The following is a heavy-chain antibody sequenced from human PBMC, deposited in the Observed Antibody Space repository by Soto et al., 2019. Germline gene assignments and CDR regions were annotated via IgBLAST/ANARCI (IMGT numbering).Heavy chain of an antibody. CDR2: IYEDESNT. CDR3: ARGLFLDY. CDR1: GFTFSNYW. J-gene: IGHJ4*02. D-gene: IGHD3-3*01. V-gene: IGHV3-74*01. Sequence: EVQLVESGGGLVQPGGSLRLSCATSGFTFSNYWMHWVRQAPGKGPVWVSRIYEDESNTNYADSVKGRFTISRDNAKNTLYLQMNSLRAEDTAVYYCARGLFLDYWGQGTRVTVSS.